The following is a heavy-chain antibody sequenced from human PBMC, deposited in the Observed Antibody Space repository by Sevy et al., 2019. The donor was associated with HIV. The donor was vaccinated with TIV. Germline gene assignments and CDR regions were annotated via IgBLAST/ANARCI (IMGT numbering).Heavy chain of an antibody. V-gene: IGHV3-49*03. D-gene: IGHD2-21*02. J-gene: IGHJ4*02. CDR1: GFTFGDYA. CDR3: TRGTSRVYGDRLNLY. CDR2: IRSETYGATT. Sequence: GGSLRLSCTASGFTFGDYAMSWFRQAPGRGLEWVGFIRSETYGATTEYAASVKGRFTVSRDDSKSIVYLQMNSLKTEDTAMYYCTRGTSRVYGDRLNLYWGQGTLVTVSS.